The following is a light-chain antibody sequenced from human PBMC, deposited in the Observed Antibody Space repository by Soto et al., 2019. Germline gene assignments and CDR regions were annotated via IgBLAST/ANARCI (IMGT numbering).Light chain of an antibody. J-gene: IGLJ2*01. CDR2: YDD. Sequence: QSVLTQPPSVSEAPRQRVTISCSGSSSNIGNNAVNWYQQLPGKAPKLLIYYDDLLPSGVSDRFSGSKSGTSASLAISGLQSEDEVDYYCAAWDDSLNGPVFGGGTNLTVL. CDR3: AAWDDSLNGPV. CDR1: SSNIGNNA. V-gene: IGLV1-36*01.